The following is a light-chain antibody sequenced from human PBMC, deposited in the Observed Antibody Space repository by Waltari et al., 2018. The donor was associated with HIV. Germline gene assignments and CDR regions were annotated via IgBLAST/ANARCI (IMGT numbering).Light chain of an antibody. CDR3: ASGDYSLNGPHVV. J-gene: IGLJ2*01. V-gene: IGLV1-44*01. Sequence: QSVLTQPPSASETPGQRVAISCSGSSSDIGSNAVNWYQQLPGPAPKLLIYSNNQRPSGGPDRCAGSKSGTSASLAISVLQSEDEADYYCASGDYSLNGPHVVFGGGTKLTVL. CDR2: SNN. CDR1: SSDIGSNA.